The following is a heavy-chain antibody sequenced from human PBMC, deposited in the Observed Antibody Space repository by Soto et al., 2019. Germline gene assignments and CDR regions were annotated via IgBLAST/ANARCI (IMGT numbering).Heavy chain of an antibody. D-gene: IGHD4-4*01. CDR1: GYTFTSYG. Sequence: ASVKVSCKASGYTFTSYGISWVRQAPGQGLEWMGWISAYNGNTNYAQKLQGRVTMTTDTSTSTAYMELRSLRSDDTAVYYCARDRRVVTTLSVFDYWGQGTLVTVS. CDR3: ARDRRVVTTLSVFDY. J-gene: IGHJ4*02. V-gene: IGHV1-18*01. CDR2: ISAYNGNT.